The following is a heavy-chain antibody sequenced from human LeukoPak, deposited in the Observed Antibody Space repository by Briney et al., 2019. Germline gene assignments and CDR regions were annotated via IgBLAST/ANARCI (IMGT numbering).Heavy chain of an antibody. D-gene: IGHD3-10*01. J-gene: IGHJ5*02. Sequence: SVKVSCKASGGTFSSYAISWVRQAPGQGLEWMGGIIPIFGTANYAQKFQGRVTITTDESTSTAYMELSSLRSEDTAVYCCARALFGVYNWFDPWGQGTLVTVSS. V-gene: IGHV1-69*05. CDR2: IIPIFGTA. CDR1: GGTFSSYA. CDR3: ARALFGVYNWFDP.